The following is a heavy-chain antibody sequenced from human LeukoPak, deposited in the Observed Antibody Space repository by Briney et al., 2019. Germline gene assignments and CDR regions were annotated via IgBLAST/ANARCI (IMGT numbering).Heavy chain of an antibody. Sequence: SVKVSCKASGGTFSSYAISWVRQAPGQGLEWMGGIIPIFGTANYAQKFQGRVTITADESASTAYMELSSLRSEDTAVYYCARDHSSDYGDYRGFDYWGQGTLVTVSS. D-gene: IGHD4-17*01. V-gene: IGHV1-69*13. CDR2: IIPIFGTA. CDR1: GGTFSSYA. CDR3: ARDHSSDYGDYRGFDY. J-gene: IGHJ4*02.